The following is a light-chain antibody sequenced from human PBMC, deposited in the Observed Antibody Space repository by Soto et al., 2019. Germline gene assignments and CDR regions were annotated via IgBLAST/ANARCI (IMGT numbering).Light chain of an antibody. CDR1: QTVSNK. CDR3: HQRKSWPRK. Sequence: EIVLTQSPATLSSSPGERATLSCSASQTVSNKLAWYQHKPGQAPRLLIYDTSNRATGIPARFSGSGSGTDFTLTISSLEPEDFAVYYCHQRKSWPRKFGQGTKVDIK. J-gene: IGKJ1*01. CDR2: DTS. V-gene: IGKV3-11*01.